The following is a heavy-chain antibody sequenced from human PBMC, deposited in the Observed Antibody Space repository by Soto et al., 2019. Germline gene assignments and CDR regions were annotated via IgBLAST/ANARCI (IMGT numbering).Heavy chain of an antibody. V-gene: IGHV3-48*03. J-gene: IGHJ4*02. D-gene: IGHD3-16*01. Sequence: GWSLRLSCAFSVFSFSNYEMNWVRQAPGKGLEWIAYIGLSGDTIYYADSVKGRFTISRDHAKNSLELQMNSLRADDTALYYCARESFSASPNFFDYWGRGTQVTVSS. CDR1: VFSFSNYE. CDR3: ARESFSASPNFFDY. CDR2: IGLSGDTI.